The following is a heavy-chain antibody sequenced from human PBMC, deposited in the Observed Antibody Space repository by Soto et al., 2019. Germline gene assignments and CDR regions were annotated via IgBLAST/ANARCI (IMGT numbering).Heavy chain of an antibody. CDR2: ISSDGSKN. D-gene: IGHD3-10*01. CDR1: GFTFSDYG. CDR3: AKATMSTYFGYFDP. V-gene: IGHV3-30*18. J-gene: IGHJ4*02. Sequence: GGSLRLSCTASGFTFSDYGMHWVRQTPGKGLEWVAVISSDGSKNYYVDSVKGRVTISRDNSKNTLSLQMNSLRAEDTVVYYCAKATMSTYFGYFDPWGQGSLVTVSS.